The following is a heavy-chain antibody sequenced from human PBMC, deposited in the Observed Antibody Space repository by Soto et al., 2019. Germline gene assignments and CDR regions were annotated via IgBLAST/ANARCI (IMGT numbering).Heavy chain of an antibody. V-gene: IGHV4-4*02. J-gene: IGHJ3*01. Sequence: QVQLQESGPGLVKPSGTLSLTCAVSGGSISSSDWWSWVRQPPGKELEWIGEISYSGNTNYSPSLESRVTMTVDQSKTQFPLNLASVPAADRGVYYCVRRASGPFDVRGQGTMVTVSS. CDR3: VRRASGPFDV. CDR2: ISYSGNT. D-gene: IGHD2-8*02. CDR1: GGSISSSDW.